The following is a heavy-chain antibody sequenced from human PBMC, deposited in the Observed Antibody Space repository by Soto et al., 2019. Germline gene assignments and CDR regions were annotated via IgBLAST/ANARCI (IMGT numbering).Heavy chain of an antibody. CDR3: AREAYGSSSGSLGNGFDA. Sequence: QVQLVQSGAEVKKPGASMKVSCKASGYTFINYDINWVRQASGQGLEWRGWMNPKSGATGYAQKYGGIVITTENTTVTTDYLVLSRLTSEDTAVYFCAREAYGSSSGSLGNGFDAWGQGTLVTVSS. CDR1: GYTFINYD. D-gene: IGHD6-6*01. CDR2: MNPKSGAT. J-gene: IGHJ5*02. V-gene: IGHV1-8*01.